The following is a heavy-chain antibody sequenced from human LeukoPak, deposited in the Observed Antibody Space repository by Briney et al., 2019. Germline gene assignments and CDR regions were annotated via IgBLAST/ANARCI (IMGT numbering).Heavy chain of an antibody. CDR3: ARPLTTVTTSAFDI. CDR2: ISSSSSYI. V-gene: IGHV3-21*01. J-gene: IGHJ3*02. Sequence: GGSLRLSCAGYGLTFSSYSMNWVRQAPGKGLEWVSSISSSSSYIYYADSVKGRFTISRDKAKNSLYLQMNSLRAEDTAVYYCARPLTTVTTSAFDIWSQGTMVTVSS. D-gene: IGHD4-17*01. CDR1: GLTFSSYS.